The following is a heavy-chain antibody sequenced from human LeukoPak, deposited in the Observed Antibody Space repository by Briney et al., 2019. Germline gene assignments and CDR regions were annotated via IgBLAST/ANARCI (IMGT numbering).Heavy chain of an antibody. V-gene: IGHV3-23*01. Sequence: GGSLRLSCAASGFTFSSYGMSWVRQAPGKGLEWVSSISFTGGTTYYADSVKGRFTISRDNSKDTLYLQMNSLRAEDTAVYYCAKEPRSWYYYYYYMDVWGKGTTVTVSS. D-gene: IGHD6-13*01. J-gene: IGHJ6*03. CDR2: ISFTGGTT. CDR1: GFTFSSYG. CDR3: AKEPRSWYYYYYYMDV.